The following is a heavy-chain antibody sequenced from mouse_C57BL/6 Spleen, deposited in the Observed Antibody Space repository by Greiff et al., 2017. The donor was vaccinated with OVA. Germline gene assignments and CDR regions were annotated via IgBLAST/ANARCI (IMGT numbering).Heavy chain of an antibody. V-gene: IGHV1-18*01. CDR1: GYTFTDYN. CDR2: INPNNGGT. D-gene: IGHD2-3*01. CDR3: ARMDGYWPWFAY. Sequence: EVQVVESGPELVKPGASVKIPCKASGYTFTDYNMDWVKQSHGKSLEWIGDINPNNGGTIYNQKFKGKATLTVDKSSSTAYMELRSLTSEDTAVYYCARMDGYWPWFAYWGQGTLVTVSA. J-gene: IGHJ3*01.